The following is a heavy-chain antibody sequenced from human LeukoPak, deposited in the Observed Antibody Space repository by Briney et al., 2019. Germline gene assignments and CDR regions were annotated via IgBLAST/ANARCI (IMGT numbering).Heavy chain of an antibody. CDR1: GGSISSGDYY. V-gene: IGHV4-30-4*01. CDR2: IYYSGST. D-gene: IGHD3-10*01. CDR3: ARTRGVSYYFDY. J-gene: IGHJ4*02. Sequence: SETLSLTCTVSGGSISSGDYYWSWIRQPPGKGLEWIEYIYYSGSTYYNPSLKSRVTISVDTSKNQFSLKLSSVTAADTAVYYCARTRGVSYYFDYWGQGTLVTVSS.